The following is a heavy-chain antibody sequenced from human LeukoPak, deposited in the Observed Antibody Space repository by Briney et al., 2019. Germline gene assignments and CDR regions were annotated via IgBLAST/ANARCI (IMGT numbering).Heavy chain of an antibody. CDR3: ARDPAADVVVVAATPINNDY. CDR2: INPNSGGT. V-gene: IGHV1-2*02. CDR1: GYTFTGHY. D-gene: IGHD2-15*01. Sequence: ASVKVSCKASGYTFTGHYMHWVRQAPGQGLEWMGWINPNSGGTNYAQKFQGRVTMTRDTSISTAYMELSSLRSDDTGVYYCARDPAADVVVVAATPINNDYWGQGTLVTVSS. J-gene: IGHJ4*02.